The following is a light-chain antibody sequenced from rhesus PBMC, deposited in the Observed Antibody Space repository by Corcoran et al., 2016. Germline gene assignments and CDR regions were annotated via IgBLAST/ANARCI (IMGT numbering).Light chain of an antibody. CDR3: QQGYSYPRT. V-gene: IGKV1S9*01. CDR2: RAS. CDR1: QSLSNY. J-gene: IGKJ1*01. Sequence: DIQMTQSPSSLSASVGDRVTITCQASQSLSNYLSWYQQTPGKIPKLLIYRASSLQSGIPTRLSGSGSGSDFTLTIRRLQPEDFATYYCQQGYSYPRTFGQGTKVEIK.